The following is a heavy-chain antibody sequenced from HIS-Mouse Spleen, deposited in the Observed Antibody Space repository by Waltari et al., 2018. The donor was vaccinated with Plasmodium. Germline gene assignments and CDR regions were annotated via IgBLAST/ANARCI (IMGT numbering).Heavy chain of an antibody. V-gene: IGHV3-53*01. D-gene: IGHD6-6*01. Sequence: EVQLVESGGGLIQPGGSLRLSCAASGFTVSSNYMSWVRQAPGKGRGGASVIYSGGNTYYADSVKGRFTISRDNSKNTLYLQMNSLRAEDTAVYYCARGMKSSSSAFDIWGQGTMVTVSS. CDR1: GFTVSSNY. CDR3: ARGMKSSSSAFDI. J-gene: IGHJ3*02. CDR2: IYSGGNT.